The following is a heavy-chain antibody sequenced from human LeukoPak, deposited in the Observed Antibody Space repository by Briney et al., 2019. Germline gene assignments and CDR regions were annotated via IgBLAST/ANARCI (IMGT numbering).Heavy chain of an antibody. V-gene: IGHV3-7*04. Sequence: GGSLRLSCAASGFTFSSSWMTWVRQAPGKGLEWVASINQDGGEIHYVDSVKGRFTISRDNAKNSLYLQMNSLTAEDTAVHYCVRAHHPGGWFDPWGQGSLVTVSS. CDR2: INQDGGEI. D-gene: IGHD3-10*01. J-gene: IGHJ5*02. CDR3: VRAHHPGGWFDP. CDR1: GFTFSSSW.